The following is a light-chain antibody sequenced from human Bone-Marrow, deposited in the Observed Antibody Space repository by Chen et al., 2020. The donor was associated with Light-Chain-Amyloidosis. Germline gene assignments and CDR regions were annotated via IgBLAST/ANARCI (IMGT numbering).Light chain of an antibody. V-gene: IGLV3-25*03. CDR3: QSADSSGTYEVI. CDR1: DLPTKY. CDR2: RDT. J-gene: IGLJ2*01. Sequence: SYELTQPPSVSVSPGQTARITCSGDDLPTKYAYWYQQKPGQDPVLVIHRDTERPSVISERFSGSSSGTTATLTISGGQAEDEADYHCQSADSSGTYEVIFGGGTKLTVL.